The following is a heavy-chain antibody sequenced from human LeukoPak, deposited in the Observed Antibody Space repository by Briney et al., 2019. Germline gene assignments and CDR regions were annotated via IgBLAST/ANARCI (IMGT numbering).Heavy chain of an antibody. CDR1: GFTFTSFW. CDR2: INQDGRQK. Sequence: GGSLRLSCATSGFTFTSFWMTWVRQAPGKGLEWVANINQDGRQKYYVDSVKGRFTISRDNAKDSLYLQMSSLRAEDTAVYYCARDLGYGALDPWGRGTLVTVSS. CDR3: ARDLGYGALDP. D-gene: IGHD4-17*01. J-gene: IGHJ5*02. V-gene: IGHV3-7*01.